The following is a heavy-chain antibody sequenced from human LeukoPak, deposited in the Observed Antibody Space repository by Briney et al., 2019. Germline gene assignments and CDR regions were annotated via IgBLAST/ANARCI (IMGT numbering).Heavy chain of an antibody. D-gene: IGHD6-19*01. V-gene: IGHV1-24*01. CDR1: GNTLTELS. J-gene: IGHJ4*02. CDR2: FDPEDGET. Sequence: ASVKVSCKVSGNTLTELSMHWVRQAPGKGLGGRGGFDPEDGETIYAQKFQGRVTMTEDTSTDTAYMELRSLRSDDTAVYYCARATPTTIAVAGTGYYFDYWGQGTLVTVSS. CDR3: ARATPTTIAVAGTGYYFDY.